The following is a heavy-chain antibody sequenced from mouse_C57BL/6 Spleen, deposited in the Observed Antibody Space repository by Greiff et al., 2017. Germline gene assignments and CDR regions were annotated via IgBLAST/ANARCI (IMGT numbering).Heavy chain of an antibody. CDR3: ARSNDYGSTYAMDY. D-gene: IGHD1-1*01. CDR1: GYTFTSYW. V-gene: IGHV1-52*01. Sequence: VQLQQPGAELVRPGSSVKLSCKASGYTFTSYWMHWVKQRPIQGLEWIGNIDPSDSETHYNQKFKDKATLTVDKSSSTAYMQLSSLTSEDSAVYYCARSNDYGSTYAMDYWGQGTSVTVSS. J-gene: IGHJ4*01. CDR2: IDPSDSET.